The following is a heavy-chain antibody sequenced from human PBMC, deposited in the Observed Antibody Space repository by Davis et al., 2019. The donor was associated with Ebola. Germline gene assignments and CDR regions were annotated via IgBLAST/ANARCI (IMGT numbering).Heavy chain of an antibody. CDR3: ARREYYDSGGYYGWELTH. V-gene: IGHV5-51*01. CDR2: IYPGDSDT. J-gene: IGHJ4*02. D-gene: IGHD3-22*01. CDR1: GYSFTSYW. Sequence: GESLKISCKGSGYSFTSYWIGWARQMPGKGLEWMGIIYPGDSDTRYSPSFQGQVTISADKSISTAYLQWSSLKASDTAMYYCARREYYDSGGYYGWELTHWGQGTLVTVSS.